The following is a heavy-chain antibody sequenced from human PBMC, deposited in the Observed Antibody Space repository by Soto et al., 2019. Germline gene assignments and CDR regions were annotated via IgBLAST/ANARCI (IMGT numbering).Heavy chain of an antibody. CDR2: IANDGSEK. Sequence: GGPLRLPSPFSVFTFSSDCMSWVRQAPGRGLEWVATIANDGSEKFYVDSVKGRFTISRDNTKNSLYVQMNSLRAEDTALYYCARESNAHFGYWGQGTMVTVSS. J-gene: IGHJ4*02. CDR3: ARESNAHFGY. D-gene: IGHD7-27*01. CDR1: VFTFSSDC. V-gene: IGHV3-7*01.